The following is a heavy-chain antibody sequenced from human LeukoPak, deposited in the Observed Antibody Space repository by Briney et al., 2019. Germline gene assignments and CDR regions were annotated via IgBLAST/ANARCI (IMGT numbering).Heavy chain of an antibody. CDR2: ISSSSSYI. D-gene: IGHD2-2*01. V-gene: IGHV3-21*01. CDR1: GFTFSSYS. J-gene: IGHJ4*02. CDR3: ARDLYCSSTSCPLRY. Sequence: TSGGSLRLSRAASGFTFSSYSMNWVRQAPGKGLEWVSSISSSSSYIYYADSVKGRFTISRDNAKNSLYLQMNSLRAEDTAVYYCARDLYCSSTSCPLRYWGQGTLVTVSS.